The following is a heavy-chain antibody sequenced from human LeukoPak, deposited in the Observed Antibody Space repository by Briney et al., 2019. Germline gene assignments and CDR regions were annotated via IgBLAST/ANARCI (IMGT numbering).Heavy chain of an antibody. CDR2: ISSSGSTI. V-gene: IGHV3-48*03. CDR3: AKFENPASNAFDI. J-gene: IGHJ3*02. CDR1: GFTFSSYE. Sequence: GGSLRLSCAASGFTFSSYEMNWVRQAPGKGLEWVSYISSSGSTIYYADSVKGRFTISRDNAKNSLYLQMNSLRAEDTAVYYCAKFENPASNAFDIWGQGTMVTVSS. D-gene: IGHD4-11*01.